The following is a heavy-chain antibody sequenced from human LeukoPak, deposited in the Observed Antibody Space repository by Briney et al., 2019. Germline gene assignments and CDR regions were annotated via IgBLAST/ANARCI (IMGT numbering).Heavy chain of an antibody. CDR3: ARARITMVRGHIGAAFDI. CDR2: IYHSGST. V-gene: IGHV4-4*02. D-gene: IGHD3-10*01. J-gene: IGHJ3*02. CDR1: GGSISSSNW. Sequence: PSETLSLTCAVSGGSISSSNWWSWVRQPPGKGLEWIGEIYHSGSTNYNPSLKSRVTISVDTSKNQFSLKLSSVTAADTAVYYCARARITMVRGHIGAAFDIWGQGTMVTVSS.